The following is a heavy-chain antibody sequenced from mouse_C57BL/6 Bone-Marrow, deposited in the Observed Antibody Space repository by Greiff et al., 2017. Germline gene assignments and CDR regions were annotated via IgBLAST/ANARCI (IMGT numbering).Heavy chain of an antibody. V-gene: IGHV1-50*01. CDR1: GYTFTSYW. CDR3: ARVGGYFDY. CDR2: IDPSDSYT. J-gene: IGHJ2*01. Sequence: VQLQQPGAELVKPGASVKLSCKASGYTFTSYWMQWVKQRPGQGLEWIGEIDPSDSYTNYNQKFKGKATLTVDTSSSTAYMQLSSLTSEDSAVYYCARVGGYFDYWGQGTTLTVAS.